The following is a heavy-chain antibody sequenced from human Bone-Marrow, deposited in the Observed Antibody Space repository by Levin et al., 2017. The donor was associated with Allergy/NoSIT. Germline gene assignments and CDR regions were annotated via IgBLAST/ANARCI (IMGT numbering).Heavy chain of an antibody. D-gene: IGHD2-21*02. V-gene: IGHV3-21*01. CDR3: VRDEDSGDWQRWDYYYGMDA. CDR1: GFNFSTYT. Sequence: PGGSLRLSCAASGFNFSTYTMKWVRQAPGKGLEWVSSISSDTKSIYFAHSLEGRFTISRDNAKNSLYLQMNSLRVEDTALYYCVRDEDSGDWQRWDYYYGMDAWGQGTTVTVSS. CDR2: ISSDTKSI. J-gene: IGHJ6*02.